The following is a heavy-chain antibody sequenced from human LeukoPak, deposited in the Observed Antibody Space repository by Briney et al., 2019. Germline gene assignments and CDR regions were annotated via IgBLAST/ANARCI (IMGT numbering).Heavy chain of an antibody. CDR2: ISSGGGST. V-gene: IGHV3-23*01. D-gene: IGHD3-10*02. CDR1: GFTFSTYG. CDR3: AKVLHVYYYGVDV. J-gene: IGHJ6*02. Sequence: GGSLRLSCAASGFTFSTYGMSWVRQAPGKGLEWVSGISSGGGSTYYADSVKGRFTISRDNSKNTLYLQMTSLRAEDTAVYYCAKVLHVYYYGVDVWGQGTTVTVSS.